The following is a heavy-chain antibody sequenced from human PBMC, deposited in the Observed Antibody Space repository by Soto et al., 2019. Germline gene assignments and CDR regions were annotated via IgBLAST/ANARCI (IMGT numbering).Heavy chain of an antibody. Sequence: ASVKVSCKASGYTFTNYGFTWVRQAPGQGLEWLGWISTYNGNTKYAQKVQGRLTMTTDTSTSTANMELTSLRSDDTALYYCARTTVTDSYYHMYVWGKGSTVTVS. J-gene: IGHJ6*03. D-gene: IGHD4-17*01. V-gene: IGHV1-18*01. CDR1: GYTFTNYG. CDR2: ISTYNGNT. CDR3: ARTTVTDSYYHMYV.